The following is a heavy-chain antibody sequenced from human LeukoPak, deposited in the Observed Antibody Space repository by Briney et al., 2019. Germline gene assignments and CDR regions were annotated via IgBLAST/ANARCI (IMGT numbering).Heavy chain of an antibody. CDR3: ARGVSIAARYFDL. Sequence: SETLSLTCAVYDGPFSSFYWTWIRQPPGKGLEWIGEISHTGRTNYNPHLKSRVTISVDATKNQFSLNLTYVTAADTAMEYCARGVSIAARYFDLWGRGTLVAVSS. V-gene: IGHV4-34*01. CDR2: ISHTGRT. CDR1: DGPFSSFY. D-gene: IGHD6-25*01. J-gene: IGHJ2*01.